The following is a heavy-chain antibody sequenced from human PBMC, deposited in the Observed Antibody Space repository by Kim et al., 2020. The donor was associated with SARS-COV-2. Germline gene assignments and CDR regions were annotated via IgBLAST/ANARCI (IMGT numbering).Heavy chain of an antibody. V-gene: IGHV1-3*04. J-gene: IGHJ6*03. CDR2: INTDNDVK. D-gene: IGHD1-26*01. CDR1: GYAFTDYF. Sequence: ASVKVSCKASGYAFTDYFIHWVRQAPGQRPEWMGWINTDNDVKKYSQRFQARVTITTDTAARTVYMELYSLTSEDTGVYYCARDGKDGLRDYYMDVWGNGTTVTVSS. CDR3: ARDGKDGLRDYYMDV.